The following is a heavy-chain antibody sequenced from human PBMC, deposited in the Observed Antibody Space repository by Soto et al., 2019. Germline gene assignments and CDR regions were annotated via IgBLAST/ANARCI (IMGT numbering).Heavy chain of an antibody. CDR3: AKLLNGVTALDY. CDR2: IKPDGSGE. D-gene: IGHD2-21*02. Sequence: PGGSLRLSCTASGITLSRDWMTWVRQAPGKGLEWVASIKPDGSGEYYLDSVKGRFTISRDNTKNSLYLQANSLGAEDTAVYFCAKLLNGVTALDYWGQGAMVTVSS. CDR1: GITLSRDW. V-gene: IGHV3-7*01. J-gene: IGHJ4*02.